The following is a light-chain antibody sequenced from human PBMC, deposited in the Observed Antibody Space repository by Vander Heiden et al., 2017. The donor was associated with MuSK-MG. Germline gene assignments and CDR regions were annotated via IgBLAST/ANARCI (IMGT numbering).Light chain of an antibody. CDR1: QGVRND. CDR2: AAS. Sequence: AIQMTQSPSSLSASVGDRVTITCRASQGVRNDLGWYQQKPGRAPKLLIYAASTLQSGVPSRFRGSGSDTDFTLTISSLQPEDFATYYCRQGYSYPFSFGQGTKVEIK. J-gene: IGKJ2*01. CDR3: RQGYSYPFS. V-gene: IGKV1-6*01.